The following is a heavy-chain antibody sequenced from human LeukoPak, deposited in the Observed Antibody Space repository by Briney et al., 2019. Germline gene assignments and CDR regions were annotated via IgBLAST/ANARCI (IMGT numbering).Heavy chain of an antibody. Sequence: PSETLSLTCTVSGGSISSSSCYWGWIRQPPGKGLEWIGSIYYSGSTYYNPSLKSRVTISVDTSKNQFSLKLSSVTAADTAVYYCARTTDYNNWFDPWGQGTLVTVSS. CDR3: ARTTDYNNWFDP. D-gene: IGHD4-11*01. V-gene: IGHV4-39*07. CDR2: IYYSGST. J-gene: IGHJ5*02. CDR1: GGSISSSSCY.